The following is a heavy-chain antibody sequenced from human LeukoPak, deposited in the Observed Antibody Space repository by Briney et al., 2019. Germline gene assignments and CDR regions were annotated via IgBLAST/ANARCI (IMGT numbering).Heavy chain of an antibody. D-gene: IGHD1-26*01. CDR2: INHSGST. CDR1: GGSISNYY. CDR3: ASGIVGARA. V-gene: IGHV4-34*01. Sequence: SETLSLTCTVSGGSISNYYWSWIRQPPGKGLEWVGEINHSGSTNYNPSLKSRVTISVDTANNQFSLKLSSVTAADTAVYCCASGIVGARAWGQGTLVTVSS. J-gene: IGHJ5*02.